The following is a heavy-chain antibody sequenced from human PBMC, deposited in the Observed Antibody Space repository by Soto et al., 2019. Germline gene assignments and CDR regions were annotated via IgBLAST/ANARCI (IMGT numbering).Heavy chain of an antibody. Sequence: SVKVSCKASGGTFSSYAVSWVRQAPGQGLEWMGGIIPIFGTANYAQKFQGRVTITADESTSTAYMELSSLRSEDTAVYYCASSPVYSSSSHWFDPWGQGTLVTVSS. J-gene: IGHJ5*02. CDR2: IIPIFGTA. D-gene: IGHD6-13*01. CDR1: GGTFSSYA. V-gene: IGHV1-69*13. CDR3: ASSPVYSSSSHWFDP.